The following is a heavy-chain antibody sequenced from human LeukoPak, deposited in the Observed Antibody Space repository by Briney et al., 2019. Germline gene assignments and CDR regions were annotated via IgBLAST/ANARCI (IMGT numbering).Heavy chain of an antibody. V-gene: IGHV3-23*01. CDR3: ARDPQTIVGATNHFDY. Sequence: PGESLRLSCAASGFTFSNYAMHWVRQAPGKGLEWVSTIDGPAFRTHYADSVMGRFTISRDNAKNSLYLQMNSLRDEDTAVYYCARDPQTIVGATNHFDYWGQGTLVTVSS. J-gene: IGHJ4*02. CDR1: GFTFSNYA. D-gene: IGHD1-26*01. CDR2: IDGPAFRT.